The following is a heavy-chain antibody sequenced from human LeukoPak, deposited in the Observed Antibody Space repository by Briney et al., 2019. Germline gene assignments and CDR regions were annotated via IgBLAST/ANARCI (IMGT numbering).Heavy chain of an antibody. CDR2: ISGSGGST. J-gene: IGHJ4*02. CDR3: AKDRGSSWTPYYFDY. Sequence: GGSLRLSCAASGFTFSSYAMSWVRQAPGKGLEWVSAISGSGGSTYYADSVKGRFTISRDNSKNTLYLQMNSLRAEDTAVYYCAKDRGSSWTPYYFDYWGQGTLVTVST. CDR1: GFTFSSYA. D-gene: IGHD6-13*01. V-gene: IGHV3-23*01.